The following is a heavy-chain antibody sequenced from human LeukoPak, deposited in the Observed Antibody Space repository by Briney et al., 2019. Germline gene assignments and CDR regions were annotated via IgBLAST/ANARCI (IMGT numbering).Heavy chain of an antibody. D-gene: IGHD3-10*01. CDR1: GFTFSSYG. Sequence: PGGSLRLSCAASGFTFSSYGMHWVRQAPGKGLEWVAVIWYDGSNKFYADSVKGRVTISRDNYKNTLYLHMNSLRAEDTAVYYCARIRGVRYYYYGMDVWGQGTTVTVSS. CDR2: IWYDGSNK. CDR3: ARIRGVRYYYYGMDV. J-gene: IGHJ6*02. V-gene: IGHV3-33*03.